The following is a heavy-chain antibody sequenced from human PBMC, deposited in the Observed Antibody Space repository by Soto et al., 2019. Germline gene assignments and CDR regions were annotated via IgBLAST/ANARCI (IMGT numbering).Heavy chain of an antibody. CDR2: IYTSGST. D-gene: IGHD3-22*01. V-gene: IGHV4-4*07. J-gene: IGHJ3*02. CDR1: GGSISSYY. CDR3: ARWEDSSGYYFQYAFDI. Sequence: PSETLSLTCTVSGGSISSYYWSWIRQPAGKGLEWIGRIYTSGSTKYNPSLKSRVTISVDTSKNQFSLKLSSVTAADTAVYYCARWEDSSGYYFQYAFDIWGQGTMVTVSS.